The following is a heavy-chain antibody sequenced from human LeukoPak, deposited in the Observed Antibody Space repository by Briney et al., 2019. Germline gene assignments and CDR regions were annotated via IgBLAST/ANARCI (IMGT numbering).Heavy chain of an antibody. Sequence: GGSLRLSCAASGFTFSSYSMNWVRQAPGKGLEWVSSISSSSSYIYYADSVKGRFTISRDNAKNSLYLQMNSLRAEDTAVYYCARVLVGAIGAFDIWGQGTMVTVSS. CDR1: GFTFSSYS. J-gene: IGHJ3*02. V-gene: IGHV3-21*01. CDR2: ISSSSSYI. D-gene: IGHD1-26*01. CDR3: ARVLVGAIGAFDI.